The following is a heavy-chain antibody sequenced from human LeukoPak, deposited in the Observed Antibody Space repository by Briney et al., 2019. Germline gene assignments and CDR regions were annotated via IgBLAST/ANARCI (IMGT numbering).Heavy chain of an antibody. CDR3: ARDAWLVGTTNLYYFDY. Sequence: ASVKVSCKASEYTFTDYYMHWVRQAPGQGLEWMGWINPNSGNTNYAQKFQGRVTMTRDPSISTAYMALTRLRSDDTAVYYCARDAWLVGTTNLYYFDYWGQGTLVTVSS. V-gene: IGHV1-2*02. CDR2: INPNSGNT. J-gene: IGHJ4*02. D-gene: IGHD1-26*01. CDR1: EYTFTDYY.